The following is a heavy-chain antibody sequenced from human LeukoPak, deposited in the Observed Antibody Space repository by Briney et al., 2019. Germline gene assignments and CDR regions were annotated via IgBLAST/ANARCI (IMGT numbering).Heavy chain of an antibody. J-gene: IGHJ4*02. V-gene: IGHV5-51*01. CDR2: VYPGDSDT. D-gene: IGHD2-2*01. Sequence: KTGESLKISCKGSGYSFTDYWIGWVRQMPGKGLDWMGIVYPGDSDTRYSPSFQGQVTISAGKSISTAYLQWSSLKASDTAIYYCVRHGEVGSTFCPLDYWGQGTQVTVSS. CDR1: GYSFTDYW. CDR3: VRHGEVGSTFCPLDY.